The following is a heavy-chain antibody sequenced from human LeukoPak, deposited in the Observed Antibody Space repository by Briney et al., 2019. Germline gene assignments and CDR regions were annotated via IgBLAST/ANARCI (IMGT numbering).Heavy chain of an antibody. CDR1: GFTFSSYG. J-gene: IGHJ4*02. Sequence: GGSLRLSCAASGFTFSSYGMHWVRQAPGKGPEWVAVISNDGSNKYSADSVKGRFTISRDNSKNTLYLQMNSLRAEDTAVYYCAKDSITMVRGVIITSAPLDYWGQGTLVTVSS. D-gene: IGHD3-10*01. CDR3: AKDSITMVRGVIITSAPLDY. CDR2: ISNDGSNK. V-gene: IGHV3-30*18.